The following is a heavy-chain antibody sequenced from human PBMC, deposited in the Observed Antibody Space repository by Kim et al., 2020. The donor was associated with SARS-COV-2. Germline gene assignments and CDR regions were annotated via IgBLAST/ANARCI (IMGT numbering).Heavy chain of an antibody. V-gene: IGHV3-9*01. CDR3: AKEDY. Sequence: GGSLRLSCAASGFTFDDYAMHWVRQAPGKGLEWVSGISWNSGSIGYADSVKGRFTISRDNAKNSLYLQMNSLRAEDTALYYCAKEDYWGQGTLVTVSS. CDR2: ISWNSGSI. CDR1: GFTFDDYA. J-gene: IGHJ4*02.